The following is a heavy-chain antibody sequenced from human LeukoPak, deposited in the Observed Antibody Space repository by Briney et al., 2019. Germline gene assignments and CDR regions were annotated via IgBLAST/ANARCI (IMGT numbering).Heavy chain of an antibody. J-gene: IGHJ4*02. CDR3: AREVHQWLVVGYYLDY. V-gene: IGHV4-4*02. CDR1: GGSISSSNW. CDR2: IYHSGST. Sequence: PSETLSLTCAVSGGSISSSNWWSWVRQPPGKGLEWIGEIYHSGSTNYNPSLKSRVTISVDKSKNHFSLNLSSVTAADTAVYYCAREVHQWLVVGYYLDYWGQGTLVTVSS. D-gene: IGHD6-19*01.